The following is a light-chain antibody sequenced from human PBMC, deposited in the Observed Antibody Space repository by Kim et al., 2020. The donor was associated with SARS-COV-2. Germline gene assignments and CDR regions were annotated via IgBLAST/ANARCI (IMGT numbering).Light chain of an antibody. CDR3: QEYHTHLT. Sequence: DIQMTQSPSNLPASVGDTVTITCRASQNVNIWLAWYQQKPGQVPKLMIHTTSGLQRGVPSRFSGGGARTDFTLTISSLQPDDFANYYSQEYHTHLTFGQGTKVDIK. CDR1: QNVNIW. CDR2: TTS. V-gene: IGKV1-5*03. J-gene: IGKJ1*01.